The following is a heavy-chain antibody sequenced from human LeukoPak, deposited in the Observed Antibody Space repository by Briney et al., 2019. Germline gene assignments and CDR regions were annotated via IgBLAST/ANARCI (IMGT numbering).Heavy chain of an antibody. D-gene: IGHD3-22*01. J-gene: IGHJ3*02. CDR3: AKDPRGMIVAVRAFDI. V-gene: IGHV3-23*01. CDR1: GFTFRNYA. Sequence: QPGGSLRLSCVASGFTFRNYAMTCVRQAPGKGLEWVSTISGSGDVTSYADSVKGRFTISRDNSKNTLYLQMNSLRAEDTAVYYCAKDPRGMIVAVRAFDIWGQGTMVTVSS. CDR2: ISGSGDVT.